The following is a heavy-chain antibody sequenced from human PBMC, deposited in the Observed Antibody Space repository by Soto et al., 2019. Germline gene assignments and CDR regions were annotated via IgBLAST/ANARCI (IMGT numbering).Heavy chain of an antibody. CDR2: MSASGGST. D-gene: IGHD3-16*01. Sequence: EVQLWESWGGLEQPGGSLRLSCAASGFTFDSFAMTWVRQAPGKGLEWVSAMSASGGSTFYADSVKGRFTISRDSSKNTLYLQMNRLRAEDTAVYYCARGAVMPDSWGQGTLVTVSS. CDR1: GFTFDSFA. J-gene: IGHJ4*02. V-gene: IGHV3-23*01. CDR3: ARGAVMPDS.